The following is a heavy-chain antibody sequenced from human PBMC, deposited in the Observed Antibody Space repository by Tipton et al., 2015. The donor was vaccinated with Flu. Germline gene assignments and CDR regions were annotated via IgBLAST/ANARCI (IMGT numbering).Heavy chain of an antibody. CDR3: ATSPGLMARGALDY. CDR1: GFTLTRYG. CDR2: FSVSGGAT. D-gene: IGHD3-10*01. V-gene: IGHV3-23*01. J-gene: IGHJ4*02. Sequence: GSLRLSCAVSGFTLTRYGMSWVRQAPGKGLEWISGFSVSGGATFFADSVKGRFTISRDYYKNTLYLQMNSLRAEDTAVYYCATSPGLMARGALDYWGQGTLVTVSS.